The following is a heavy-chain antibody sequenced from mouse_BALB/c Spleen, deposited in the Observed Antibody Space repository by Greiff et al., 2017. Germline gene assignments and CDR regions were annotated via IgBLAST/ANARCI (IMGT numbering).Heavy chain of an antibody. D-gene: IGHD1-1*01. CDR3: ARGRITTVVLDY. CDR1: GFTFTDYY. Sequence: EVKLVESGGGLVQPGGSLRLSCATSGFTFTDYYMSWVRQPPGKALEWLGFIRNKANGYTTEYSASVKGRFTISRDNSQSILYLQMNTLRAEDSATYYGARGRITTVVLDYWGQGTTLTVSS. V-gene: IGHV7-3*02. CDR2: IRNKANGYTT. J-gene: IGHJ2*01.